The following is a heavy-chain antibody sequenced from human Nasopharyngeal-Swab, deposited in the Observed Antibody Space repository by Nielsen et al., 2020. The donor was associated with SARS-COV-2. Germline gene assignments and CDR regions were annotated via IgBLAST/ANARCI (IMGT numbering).Heavy chain of an antibody. J-gene: IGHJ6*02. CDR1: GDSVSSTSTG. CDR3: ARGYLKSGMDV. Sequence: SQTLSLTCAISGDSVSSTSTGWNWIRQSPSRGLEWLGRTYYGSKRSTDYAVSVKRRITINADTSQNQFSLQLNSVNPEDTAVYYCARGYLKSGMDVWGQGTTVTVSS. CDR2: TYYGSKRST. D-gene: IGHD1-1*01. V-gene: IGHV6-1*01.